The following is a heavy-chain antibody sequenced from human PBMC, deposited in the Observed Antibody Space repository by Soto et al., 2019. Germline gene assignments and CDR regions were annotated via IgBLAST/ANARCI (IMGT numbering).Heavy chain of an antibody. Sequence: QVQLQESGPGLVKPSETLSLTCTVSGGSIRDYYWGRIRQSPGKGLEWIGYIYYTGTTKYNPSLKSRVTMSVDASKSQFSLKLDSVTAADTAVYYCARLGGYYQAFDSWGQGTLVTVSS. CDR2: IYYTGTT. V-gene: IGHV4-59*08. D-gene: IGHD3-22*01. J-gene: IGHJ4*02. CDR3: ARLGGYYQAFDS. CDR1: GGSIRDYY.